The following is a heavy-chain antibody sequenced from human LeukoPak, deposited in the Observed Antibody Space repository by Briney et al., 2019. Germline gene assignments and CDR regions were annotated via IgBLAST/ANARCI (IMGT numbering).Heavy chain of an antibody. CDR1: GYTFTSYD. V-gene: IGHV1-18*01. CDR3: ARGFSGWPRGAFDI. Sequence: VVSVKVSCKASGYTFTSYDISWVRQAPGQGLEWMGWISAYNGNTNYAQKLQGRVTMTTDTSTSTAYMELRSLRSDDTAVYYCARGFSGWPRGAFDIWGQGTMVTVSS. J-gene: IGHJ3*02. D-gene: IGHD6-19*01. CDR2: ISAYNGNT.